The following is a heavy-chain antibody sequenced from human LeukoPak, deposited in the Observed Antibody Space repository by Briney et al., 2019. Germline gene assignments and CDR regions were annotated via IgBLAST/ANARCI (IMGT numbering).Heavy chain of an antibody. CDR1: GFTFSSYG. Sequence: GGSLRLSCAASGFTFSSYGMHWVRQAPGKGLEWVAVIWYDGSNKYYADSVKGRFTISRDNSKNTLYLQMNSLRAEDTAVYYCARGGHYYYYYGMDVWGQGTTVTVSS. V-gene: IGHV3-33*01. CDR3: ARGGHYYYYYGMDV. J-gene: IGHJ6*02. CDR2: IWYDGSNK.